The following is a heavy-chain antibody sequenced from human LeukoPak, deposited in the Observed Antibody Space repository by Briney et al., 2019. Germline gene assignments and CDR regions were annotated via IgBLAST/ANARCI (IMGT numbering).Heavy chain of an antibody. V-gene: IGHV3-23*01. CDR2: MSGDGGTT. J-gene: IGHJ4*02. CDR3: AKGYSSGSIPDY. CDR1: GFNFRSFA. D-gene: IGHD2-21*01. Sequence: GGSLRLSCVASGFNFRSFAMSWVRQVPGKGLEWVAVMSGDGGTTYHAHSVKGRFTISRDNSKNSLYLQMNSLTAEDTAVYYCAKGYSSGSIPDYWGRGTLVTASS.